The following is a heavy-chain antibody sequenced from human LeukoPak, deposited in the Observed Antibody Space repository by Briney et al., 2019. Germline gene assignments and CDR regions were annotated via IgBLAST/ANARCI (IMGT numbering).Heavy chain of an antibody. D-gene: IGHD1-26*01. J-gene: IGHJ4*02. V-gene: IGHV3-23*01. Sequence: GESLRLSCAASGFTFSSYAVSWVRQAPGKGLEWVSSISGSGTNTDYADSVKGRFTISRDNSKNTVNVQMNSLRSEDTAVYYCARSIVGATYFDYWGQGTLVTVSS. CDR2: ISGSGTNT. CDR1: GFTFSSYA. CDR3: ARSIVGATYFDY.